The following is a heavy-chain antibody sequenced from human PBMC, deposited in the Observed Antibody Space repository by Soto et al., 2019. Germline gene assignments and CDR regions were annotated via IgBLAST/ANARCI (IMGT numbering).Heavy chain of an antibody. CDR3: AKDRIGDYSGYDSYFDY. V-gene: IGHV3-23*01. Sequence: EVQLLESGGGLVQPGGSLRLSCAASGFTFSSYAMSWVRQAPGKGLEWVSAISGSGGSTYYADSVKGRFTISRDNSKNTLYLQMNSLRAEDTAVYYCAKDRIGDYSGYDSYFDYWGQGTLVTVSS. CDR1: GFTFSSYA. CDR2: ISGSGGST. J-gene: IGHJ4*02. D-gene: IGHD5-12*01.